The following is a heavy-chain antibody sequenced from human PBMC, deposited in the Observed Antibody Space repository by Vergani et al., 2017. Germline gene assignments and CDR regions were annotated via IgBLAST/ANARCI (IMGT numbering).Heavy chain of an antibody. CDR3: ARVPRQSIVVVPAAIPGWFDP. D-gene: IGHD2-2*02. CDR2: SIPIFGTA. J-gene: IGHJ5*02. V-gene: IGHV1-69*01. Sequence: QVQLVQSGAEVKKPGSSVKVSCKASGGTFSSYAISWVRQAPGQGLEWMGGSIPIFGTANYAQKFQGRVTITADESTSTAYMELSSLRSEDTAVYYCARVPRQSIVVVPAAIPGWFDPWGQGTLVTVSS. CDR1: GGTFSSYA.